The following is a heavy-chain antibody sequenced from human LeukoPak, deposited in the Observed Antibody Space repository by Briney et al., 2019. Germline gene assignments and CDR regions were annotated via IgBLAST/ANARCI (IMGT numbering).Heavy chain of an antibody. CDR2: IYTSGSA. D-gene: IGHD3-22*01. Sequence: SETLSLTCTVSGGSISSSSYYWSWIRQPAGKGLEWIGRIYTSGSANYNPSLKSRVTMSVDTSKNQFSLKLSSVTAADTAVYYCARDRYYYDSSGYLLDYWGQGTLVTVSS. V-gene: IGHV4-61*02. CDR3: ARDRYYYDSSGYLLDY. J-gene: IGHJ4*02. CDR1: GGSISSSSYY.